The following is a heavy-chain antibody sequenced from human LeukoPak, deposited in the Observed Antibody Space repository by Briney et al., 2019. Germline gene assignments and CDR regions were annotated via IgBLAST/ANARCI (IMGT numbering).Heavy chain of an antibody. V-gene: IGHV1-69*04. J-gene: IGHJ6*02. D-gene: IGHD1-1*01. CDR1: GGTFSSYA. CDR2: IIPILGIA. Sequence: GSSVKVSCRASGGTFSSYAISWVRQAPGQGLEWMGRIIPILGIANYAQKFQGRVTITADKSTSTAYMELSSLRSEDTAVYYCARTQRRSGFYYYGTDVWGQGTTVTVSS. CDR3: ARTQRRSGFYYYGTDV.